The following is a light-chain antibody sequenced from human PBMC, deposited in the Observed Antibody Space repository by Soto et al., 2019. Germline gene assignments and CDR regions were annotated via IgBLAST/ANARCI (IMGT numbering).Light chain of an antibody. V-gene: IGLV1-40*01. J-gene: IGLJ2*01. CDR1: SSNIGACYD. Sequence: QSVLTQPPSVSGAPGQRVTISCTGSSSNIGACYDVHWYQQLPGTAPKLLIYGNSNRPSGVPDRFSGSKSGTSASLAITGLQAEDEADYYCQSYDSSLSGYVVFGGGTKVTVL. CDR2: GNS. CDR3: QSYDSSLSGYVV.